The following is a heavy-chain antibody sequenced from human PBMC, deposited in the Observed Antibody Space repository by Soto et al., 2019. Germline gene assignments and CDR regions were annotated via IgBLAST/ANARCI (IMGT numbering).Heavy chain of an antibody. V-gene: IGHV3-23*01. CDR3: AKERGYDYGYDAMDV. CDR2: ISGSGGST. J-gene: IGHJ6*02. D-gene: IGHD3-10*01. Sequence: EVQLLESGGGLVQPGGSLRLSCAASGFTFSSYAMSWVRQAPGKGLEWVSGISGSGGSTYYADSVKGRFTISRDNSKNTRYLQTNRLRAEDTAVYDCAKERGYDYGYDAMDVWGQGTTVTVSS. CDR1: GFTFSSYA.